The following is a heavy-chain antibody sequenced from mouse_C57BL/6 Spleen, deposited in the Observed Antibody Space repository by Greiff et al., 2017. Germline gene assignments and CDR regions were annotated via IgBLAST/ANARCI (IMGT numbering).Heavy chain of an antibody. CDR2: INPNNGGT. CDR3: AKVYYYGSREFDY. CDR1: GYTFTDYN. J-gene: IGHJ2*01. D-gene: IGHD1-1*01. Sequence: EVMLVESGPELVKPGASVKMSCKASGYTFTDYNMHWVKQSHGKSLEWIGYINPNNGGTSYNQKFKGKATLTVNKSSSTAYMELRSLTSEDSAVYYCAKVYYYGSREFDYWGQGTTLTVSS. V-gene: IGHV1-22*01.